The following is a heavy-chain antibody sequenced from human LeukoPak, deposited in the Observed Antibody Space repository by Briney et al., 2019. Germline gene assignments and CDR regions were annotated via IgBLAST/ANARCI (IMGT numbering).Heavy chain of an antibody. CDR1: GFTVSSNY. J-gene: IGHJ6*02. V-gene: IGHV3-66*01. CDR3: ARGRYNWNDPTLMDV. D-gene: IGHD1-1*01. CDR2: IYSGSST. Sequence: GGSLRLSCAASGFTVSSNYMNWVRQAPGKGLEWVSLIYSGSSTYYADSVKGRFTISRDNSKNTLYLQLNSLRAEDTAIYYCARGRYNWNDPTLMDVWGLGTTVTVSS.